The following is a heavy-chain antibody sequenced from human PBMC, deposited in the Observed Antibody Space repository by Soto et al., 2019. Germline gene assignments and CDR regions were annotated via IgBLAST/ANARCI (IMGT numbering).Heavy chain of an antibody. CDR2: ISGSGGST. CDR1: VFTFSSYA. J-gene: IGHJ3*02. Sequence: GGALRLSCAASVFTFSSYAMSWVRQAPGKGLEWVSAISGSGGSTYYADSVKGRFTISRDNSKNTLYLQMNSLRAEDTAVYYCAKDPVVVTASDAFDIWGQGTMVTVSS. V-gene: IGHV3-23*01. D-gene: IGHD2-21*02. CDR3: AKDPVVVTASDAFDI.